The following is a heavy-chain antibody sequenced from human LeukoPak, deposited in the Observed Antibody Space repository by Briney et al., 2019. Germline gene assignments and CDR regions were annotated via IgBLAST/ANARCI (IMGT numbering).Heavy chain of an antibody. Sequence: GGSLRLSCAASGFTFSSYAMHWVRQAPGKGLEWVAVISYDGSNKYYADSVKGRFTISRDNSKNTLYLQMNSLRAEDTAVYYCAGEQLLPDYYYYGMDVWGQGTTVTVSS. J-gene: IGHJ6*02. CDR2: ISYDGSNK. CDR1: GFTFSSYA. D-gene: IGHD6-6*01. CDR3: AGEQLLPDYYYYGMDV. V-gene: IGHV3-30*14.